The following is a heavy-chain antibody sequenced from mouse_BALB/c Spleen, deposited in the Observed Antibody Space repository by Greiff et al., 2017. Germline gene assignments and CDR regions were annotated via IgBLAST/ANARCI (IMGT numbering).Heavy chain of an antibody. J-gene: IGHJ4*01. CDR1: GYAFSSYW. CDR2: IYPGDGDT. V-gene: IGHV1-80*01. D-gene: IGHD2-5*01. CDR3: ARSGYSREMDY. Sequence: QVQLQQSGAELVRPGSSVKISCKASGYAFSSYWMNWVKQRPGQGLEWIGQIYPGDGDTNYNGKFKGKATLTADKSSSTAYMQLSSLTSEDSAVYFCARSGYSREMDYWGQGTSVTVSS.